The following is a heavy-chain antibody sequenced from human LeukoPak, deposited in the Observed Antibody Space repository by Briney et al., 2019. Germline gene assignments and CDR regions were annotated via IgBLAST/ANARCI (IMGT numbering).Heavy chain of an antibody. Sequence: SQTLSLTCAISGDSVSSNSAAWNWIRQSPSRGLEWLGRTYYRSKWYNDYAVSVKSRITINPDTSKNQFSLQLNSVTPEDTAVYYCAKDIEGYYDSSGYADYWGQGTLVTVSS. CDR3: AKDIEGYYDSSGYADY. J-gene: IGHJ4*02. D-gene: IGHD3-22*01. CDR1: GDSVSSNSAA. CDR2: TYYRSKWYN. V-gene: IGHV6-1*01.